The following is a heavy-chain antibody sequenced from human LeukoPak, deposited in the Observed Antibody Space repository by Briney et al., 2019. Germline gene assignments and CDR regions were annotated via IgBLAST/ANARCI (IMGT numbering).Heavy chain of an antibody. Sequence: PGGSLRLSCAASGFTFRYYAMSSVRQAPGKGLEWVSSISDIGGSTNYADSVKGRLTISRDNSKNTLYLQMNSLRAEDTAVYYCAKDEEGDCSRARCYSWFDPWGQGTLVTVSS. CDR3: AKDEEGDCSRARCYSWFDP. V-gene: IGHV3-23*01. D-gene: IGHD2-2*02. J-gene: IGHJ5*02. CDR1: GFTFRYYA. CDR2: ISDIGGST.